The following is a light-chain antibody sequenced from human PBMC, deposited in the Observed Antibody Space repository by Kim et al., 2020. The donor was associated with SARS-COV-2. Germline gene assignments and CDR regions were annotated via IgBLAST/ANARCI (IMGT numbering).Light chain of an antibody. CDR2: DVS. CDR1: SSDVGGYDY. V-gene: IGLV2-14*03. Sequence: QSALTQPTSVSGSPGQSITISCTGTSSDVGGYDYVAWYQHHPGKAPKLMLFDVSKRPSGFSNRFSGSKSGNTASLTISGLQAEDEADYYCSSYTSSNINYVFGTGTKVTVL. CDR3: SSYTSSNINYV. J-gene: IGLJ1*01.